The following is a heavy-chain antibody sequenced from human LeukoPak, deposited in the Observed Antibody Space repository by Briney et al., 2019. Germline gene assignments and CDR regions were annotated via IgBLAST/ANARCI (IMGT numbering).Heavy chain of an antibody. J-gene: IGHJ4*02. Sequence: PSETLSLTCAVYGGSFSGYYWSWIRQPPGKGLEWIGEINHSGSTNYNPSLKSRVTISVDTSKNQFSLKLSSVTAADTAVYYCARGRAYCGGDRYYYFDYWGQGTLVTVSS. CDR2: INHSGST. CDR1: GGSFSGYY. V-gene: IGHV4-34*01. D-gene: IGHD2-21*02. CDR3: ARGRAYCGGDRYYYFDY.